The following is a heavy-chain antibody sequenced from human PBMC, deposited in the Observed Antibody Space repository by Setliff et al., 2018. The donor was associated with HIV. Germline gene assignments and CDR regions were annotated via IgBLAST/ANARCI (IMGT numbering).Heavy chain of an antibody. Sequence: SETLSLTCTVSGDSISTSNSYWGWVRQPPGKGLEWIGSLYYGGTTYYNPSLKSRVTISVDTSKNHFSLKLSSVTAADTAVYYCARHQVIPTVIGAFDIWGQGTAVTVS. CDR2: LYYGGTT. D-gene: IGHD3-16*02. CDR3: ARHQVIPTVIGAFDI. CDR1: GDSISTSNSY. V-gene: IGHV4-39*01. J-gene: IGHJ3*02.